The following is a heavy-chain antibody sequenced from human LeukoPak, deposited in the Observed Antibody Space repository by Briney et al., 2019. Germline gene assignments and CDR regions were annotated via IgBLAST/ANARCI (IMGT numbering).Heavy chain of an antibody. CDR2: IWYDGSNK. CDR3: ARDAGGYGDYVYYFDY. J-gene: IGHJ4*02. CDR1: GFTFSSCG. D-gene: IGHD4-17*01. V-gene: IGHV3-33*01. Sequence: PGGSLRLSCAASGFTFSSCGMHWVRQAPGKGLEWVAVIWYDGSNKYYADSVKGRFTISRDNSKNTLYLQMNSLRAEDTAVYYCARDAGGYGDYVYYFDYWGQGTLVTVSS.